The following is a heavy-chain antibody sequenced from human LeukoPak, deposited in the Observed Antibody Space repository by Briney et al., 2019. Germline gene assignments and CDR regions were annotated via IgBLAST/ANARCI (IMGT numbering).Heavy chain of an antibody. CDR1: GGSISSSSYY. V-gene: IGHV4-39*01. CDR3: ARSSIAARGADY. D-gene: IGHD6-6*01. J-gene: IGHJ4*02. Sequence: SETLSLTCTVSGGSISSSSYYWGWIRQPPGKGLEWTGSIYYSGSTYYNPSLKSRVTISVDTSKNQFSLKLSSVTAADTAVYYCARSSIAARGADYWGQGTLVTVSS. CDR2: IYYSGST.